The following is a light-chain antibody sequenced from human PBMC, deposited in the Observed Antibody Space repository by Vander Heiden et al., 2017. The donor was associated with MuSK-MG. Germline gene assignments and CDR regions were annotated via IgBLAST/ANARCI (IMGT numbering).Light chain of an antibody. J-gene: IGKJ1*01. CDR1: QSISSY. CDR3: QQSYSTSWT. Sequence: DIHMTHSPSSLSASVGDRVTITCRASQSISSYLNWYQQKPGKAPKLLIYAASSLQSGVPSRFSGSGSGTDFTLTISSLQPEDFATYYCQQSYSTSWTFGQGTKVEIK. V-gene: IGKV1-39*01. CDR2: AAS.